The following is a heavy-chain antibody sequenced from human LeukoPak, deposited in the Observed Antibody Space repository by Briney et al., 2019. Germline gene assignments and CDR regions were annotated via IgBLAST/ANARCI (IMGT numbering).Heavy chain of an antibody. J-gene: IGHJ4*02. D-gene: IGHD2-8*01. CDR3: ASRSCAYGVCYSYFHD. V-gene: IGHV4-34*01. CDR1: GGSFSDYF. CDR2: INHSGST. Sequence: SETLSLTCTVHGGSFSDYFWNWIRLSPRKGLEWIGEINHSGSTKYSPSLKSRVTMSIDPSRNEFSLKLTSVTATDTAVYYCASRSCAYGVCYSYFHDWGQGALVAVSS.